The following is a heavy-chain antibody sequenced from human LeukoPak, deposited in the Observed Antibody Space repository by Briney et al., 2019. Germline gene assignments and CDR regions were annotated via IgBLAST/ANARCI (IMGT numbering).Heavy chain of an antibody. CDR3: ARRIVGGHLGDY. D-gene: IGHD1-26*01. V-gene: IGHV1-18*01. CDR2: ISAKNGNI. CDR1: GYSFSNYG. Sequence: ASVKVSCKASGYSFSNYGMSWVRQAPGQVLEWMGWISAKNGNIDYAQKFQGRVTMTADRSTSTAYMELRSLRSDDTAVYYCARRIVGGHLGDYWGQGTLVTVSS. J-gene: IGHJ4*02.